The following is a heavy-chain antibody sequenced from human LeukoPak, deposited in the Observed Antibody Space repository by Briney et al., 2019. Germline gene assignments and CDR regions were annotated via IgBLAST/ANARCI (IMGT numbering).Heavy chain of an antibody. J-gene: IGHJ4*02. Sequence: GGSLRLSCAGSGFIFSSYGMHWVRQAPGKGLEWMAFIRSDGSNKYYADSVKGRFTISRDNSKNTLYLQMNSLRAEDTAVYYCARVAAKTVDYWGQGTLVTVSS. CDR2: IRSDGSNK. CDR1: GFIFSSYG. D-gene: IGHD2-15*01. V-gene: IGHV3-30*02. CDR3: ARVAAKTVDY.